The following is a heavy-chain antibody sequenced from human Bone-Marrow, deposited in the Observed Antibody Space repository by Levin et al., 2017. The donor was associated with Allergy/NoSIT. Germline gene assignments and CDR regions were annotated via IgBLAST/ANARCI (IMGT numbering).Heavy chain of an antibody. CDR2: IYYSGST. D-gene: IGHD5-24*01. CDR1: GGSISSYY. J-gene: IGHJ4*02. CDR3: ARVAGKWLQPDYYFDY. Sequence: SQTLSLTCTVSGGSISSYYWSWIRQPPGKGLEWIGYIYYSGSTNYNPSLKSRVTISVDTSKNQFSLKLSSVTAADTAVYYCARVAGKWLQPDYYFDYWGQGTLVTVSS. V-gene: IGHV4-59*01.